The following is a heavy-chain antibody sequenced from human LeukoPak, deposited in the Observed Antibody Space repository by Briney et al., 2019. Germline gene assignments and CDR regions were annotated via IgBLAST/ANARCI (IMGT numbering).Heavy chain of an antibody. CDR3: ARMMAELRGVMIYYFDS. CDR2: IYYRGST. CDR1: AGAISNSY. V-gene: IGHV4-59*01. Sequence: SETLSLTCSVSAGAISNSYWSWIRQPPGKGLEWIGHIYYRGSTNYNPSLESRVSISVDTSENQFSLRLSSVTAADTAVYYCARMMAELRGVMIYYFDSWGQGTLVTVSS. D-gene: IGHD3-10*01. J-gene: IGHJ4*02.